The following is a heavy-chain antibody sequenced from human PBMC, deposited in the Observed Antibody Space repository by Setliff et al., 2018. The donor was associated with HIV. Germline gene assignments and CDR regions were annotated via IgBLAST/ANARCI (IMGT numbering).Heavy chain of an antibody. CDR1: GGSFSGYY. Sequence: TLSLTCAVYGGSFSGYYWSWIRQPPGKGLEWIGEINHSGGTNYNMSLWSRVTISLDASRNQFSLELISVTAADTAVYYCAGGPGTTSIDYWAQGTLVTVTS. V-gene: IGHV4-34*01. CDR2: INHSGGT. D-gene: IGHD1-26*01. J-gene: IGHJ4*02. CDR3: AGGPGTTSIDY.